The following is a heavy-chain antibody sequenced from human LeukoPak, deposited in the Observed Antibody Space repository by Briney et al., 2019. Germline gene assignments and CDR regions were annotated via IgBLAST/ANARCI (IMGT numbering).Heavy chain of an antibody. D-gene: IGHD6-13*01. J-gene: IGHJ6*02. CDR1: GFTFSSYA. Sequence: GGSLRLSCSASGFTFSSYAMHWVRQAPGKGLEYVSAISSNGGSTYYADSVKGRFTISRDNSKNTLYLQMSSLRAEDTAVYYCVKTTPGSSWLSYYYGMDVWGQGTTVTVSS. CDR3: VKTTPGSSWLSYYYGMDV. CDR2: ISSNGGST. V-gene: IGHV3-64D*06.